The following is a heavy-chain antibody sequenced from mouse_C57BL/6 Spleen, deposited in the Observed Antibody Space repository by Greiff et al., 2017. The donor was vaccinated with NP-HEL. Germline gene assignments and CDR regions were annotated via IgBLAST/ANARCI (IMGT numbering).Heavy chain of an antibody. V-gene: IGHV1-72*01. CDR1: GYTFTSYW. J-gene: IGHJ1*03. CDR3: ARRGYWYFDV. Sequence: QVQLQQSGAELVKPGASVKLSCKASGYTFTSYWMHWVKQRPGRGLEWIGWIDPNSGGTKYNEKFKSKATLTVDKPSSTAYMQLSSLTSEDSAVYYCARRGYWYFDVWGTGTTVTVSS. CDR2: IDPNSGGT.